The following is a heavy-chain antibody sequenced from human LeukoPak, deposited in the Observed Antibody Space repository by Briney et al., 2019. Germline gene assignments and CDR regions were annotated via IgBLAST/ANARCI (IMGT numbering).Heavy chain of an antibody. V-gene: IGHV1-46*01. Sequence: ASVKVSCKASGYTFTSYYMHWVRQAPGQGLEWMGVINPSGGSTSYAQKFQGRVTMTRDMSTSTVYMELSSLRSEDTAVYYCARIGSGYCGGDCPWYYFDYWGQGTLVTVSS. D-gene: IGHD2-21*02. CDR2: INPSGGST. CDR3: ARIGSGYCGGDCPWYYFDY. J-gene: IGHJ4*02. CDR1: GYTFTSYY.